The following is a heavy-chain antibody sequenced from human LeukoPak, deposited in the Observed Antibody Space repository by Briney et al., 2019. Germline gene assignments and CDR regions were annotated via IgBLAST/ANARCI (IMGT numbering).Heavy chain of an antibody. Sequence: GGSLRLSCAASGFTFSSYSMNWVRQAPGKGLEWVSSISSSSSYIYYADSVKGRFTISRDNAKNSLYLQMNSLRAEDTAVYYCARDGYYGSGSYSYYYGMDVWSKGTTVTVSS. V-gene: IGHV3-21*01. CDR3: ARDGYYGSGSYSYYYGMDV. J-gene: IGHJ6*04. CDR1: GFTFSSYS. CDR2: ISSSSSYI. D-gene: IGHD3-10*01.